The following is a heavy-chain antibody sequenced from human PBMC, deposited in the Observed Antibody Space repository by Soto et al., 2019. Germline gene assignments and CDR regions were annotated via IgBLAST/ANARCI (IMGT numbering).Heavy chain of an antibody. J-gene: IGHJ6*02. D-gene: IGHD3-10*01. CDR2: VSANGDIT. CDR3: ARGDRGGSGSPASYYFSGLDV. V-gene: IGHV3-23*01. CDR1: GFTFSEYA. Sequence: EVKVLESGGDLVQPGGSLRLSCVASGFTFSEYAMTWVRQAPGKGLDWVSSVSANGDITYYADSVKGRFTISRDNSNNTLLLQMNSLRAEDTALYYCARGDRGGSGSPASYYFSGLDVWGQGPTVIVSS.